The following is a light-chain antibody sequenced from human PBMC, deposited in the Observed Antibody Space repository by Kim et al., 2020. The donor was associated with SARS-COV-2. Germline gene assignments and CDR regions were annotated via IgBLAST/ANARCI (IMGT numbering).Light chain of an antibody. V-gene: IGLV10-54*01. CDR2: RNN. Sequence: HTATLTCTGNTNNVGNQGATWLQHHQGHPPKLLSYRNNNRPSGISERFSTSRSGNTASLTITGLQPEDEADYYCAAWDISLSVWVFGGGTQLTVL. CDR3: AAWDISLSVWV. J-gene: IGLJ3*02. CDR1: TNNVGNQG.